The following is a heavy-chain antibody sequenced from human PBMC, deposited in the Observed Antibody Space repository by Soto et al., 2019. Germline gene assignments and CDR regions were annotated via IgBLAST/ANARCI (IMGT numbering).Heavy chain of an antibody. CDR1: GCSISNYD. J-gene: IGHJ5*02. V-gene: IGHV4-4*07. CDR2: IYTSGNT. CDR3: ERDAKAHQGRALDT. D-gene: IGHD6-6*01. Sequence: PSETXALTGTFSGCSISNYDWSWIGQPAGKGREWIGRIYTSGNTDYNPSLKGRVTMSVDMSKNQFSLKLSSVAAADTAVYYCERDAKAHQGRALDTWGQGTLVTVYS.